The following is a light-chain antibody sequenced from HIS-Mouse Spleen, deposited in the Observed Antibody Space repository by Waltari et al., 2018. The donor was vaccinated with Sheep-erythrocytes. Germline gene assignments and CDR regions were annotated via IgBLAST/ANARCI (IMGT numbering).Light chain of an antibody. CDR2: AAS. J-gene: IGKJ2*01. V-gene: IGKV1-39*01. CDR1: QSISSY. CDR3: LQDYNYPYT. Sequence: DIQMTQSPSSLSASVGDRVTITCRASQSISSYLNWYQQKPGKAPKLLIYAASSLQSGVPSRFSGSGSGTDFTLTISSPQPEDFATYYCLQDYNYPYTFGQGTKLEIK.